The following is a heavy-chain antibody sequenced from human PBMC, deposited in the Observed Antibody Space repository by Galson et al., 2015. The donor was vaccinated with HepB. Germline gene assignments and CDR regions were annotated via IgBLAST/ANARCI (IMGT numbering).Heavy chain of an antibody. Sequence: PRLSCAASGFTFSSYAMSWVRQAPGKGLEWVSAISGSGGSTYYADSVKGRFTISRDNSKNTLYLQMNSLRAEDTAVYYCAKDEYCSGGSCHTFDYWGQGTLVTVSS. D-gene: IGHD2-15*01. CDR3: AKDEYCSGGSCHTFDY. J-gene: IGHJ4*02. CDR2: ISGSGGST. CDR1: GFTFSSYA. V-gene: IGHV3-23*01.